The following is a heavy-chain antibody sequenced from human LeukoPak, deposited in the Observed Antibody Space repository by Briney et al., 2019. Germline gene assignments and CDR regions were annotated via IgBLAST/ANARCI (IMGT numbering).Heavy chain of an antibody. CDR2: FDPEDGET. CDR1: GYTLTELS. J-gene: IGHJ6*02. CDR3: ATDLSRTREHYYYYGMDV. V-gene: IGHV1-24*01. Sequence: ASVKVSCKVSGYTLTELSMHWVRQAPGKGLEWMGGFDPEDGETIYAQKFQGRVTMTEDTSTDTAYMELSSLRSEDTAVYYCATDLSRTREHYYYYGMDVWGQGTTVTVSS. D-gene: IGHD1-7*01.